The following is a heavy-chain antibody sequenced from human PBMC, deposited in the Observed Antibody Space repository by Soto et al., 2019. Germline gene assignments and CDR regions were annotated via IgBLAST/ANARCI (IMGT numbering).Heavy chain of an antibody. Sequence: TLSRTSAVAGGSIFSAVSDLFWIRKHLGKGLEWIGYIAYSGDTYYNPSLRSRLTISADTYENKFSLRLKSVTAANTAVYFWARDFVMYAIAPWGQGTSVTV. J-gene: IGHJ5*02. CDR1: GGSIFSAVSD. D-gene: IGHD2-8*02. V-gene: IGHV4-31*11. CDR3: ARDFVMYAIAP. CDR2: IAYSGDT.